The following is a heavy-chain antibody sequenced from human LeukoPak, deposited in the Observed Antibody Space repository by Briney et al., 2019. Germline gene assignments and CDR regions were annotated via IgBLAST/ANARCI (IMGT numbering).Heavy chain of an antibody. Sequence: RPGGSLRLSCAASGFTFSSYWMHWVRHAPGKGLVWVSRINSDGSSTSYADSVKGRFTISRDNAKNTLYLQMNSLRAEDTAVYYCARAPILTGYYPYNWFDPWGQGTLVTVSS. CDR2: INSDGSST. V-gene: IGHV3-74*01. D-gene: IGHD3-9*01. CDR3: ARAPILTGYYPYNWFDP. J-gene: IGHJ5*02. CDR1: GFTFSSYW.